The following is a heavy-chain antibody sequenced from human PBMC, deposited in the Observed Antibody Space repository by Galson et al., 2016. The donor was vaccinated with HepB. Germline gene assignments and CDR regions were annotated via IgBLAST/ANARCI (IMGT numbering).Heavy chain of an antibody. CDR3: TKDRFSYGSRSFDC. J-gene: IGHJ4*02. CDR2: ISGSGGAT. D-gene: IGHD3-16*01. Sequence: SLRLSCAASGFTFSDYAMHWVRQAPGKGLEWVSVISGSGGATYYADSVKGRFTISRDNSKSTLYLQMNSLRAEDTAIYYCTKDRFSYGSRSFDCWGQGTLITVSS. CDR1: GFTFSDYA. V-gene: IGHV3-23*01.